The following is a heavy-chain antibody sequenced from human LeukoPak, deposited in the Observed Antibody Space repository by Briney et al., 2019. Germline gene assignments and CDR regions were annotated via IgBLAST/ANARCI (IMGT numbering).Heavy chain of an antibody. CDR2: ISSNGGST. CDR1: GFTFSSYA. Sequence: GGSLRLSCAASGFTFSSYAMLWVRQAPGKGLEYVSAISSNGGSTYYANSVKGRFTISRDNSKNTLYLQMGSLRAEDMAVYYCARGWYPPPTEIYFDYWGQGTLVTVSS. V-gene: IGHV3-64*01. D-gene: IGHD6-13*01. CDR3: ARGWYPPPTEIYFDY. J-gene: IGHJ4*02.